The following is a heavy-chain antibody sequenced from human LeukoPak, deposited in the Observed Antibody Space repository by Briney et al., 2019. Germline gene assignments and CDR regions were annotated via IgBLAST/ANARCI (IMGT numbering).Heavy chain of an antibody. J-gene: IGHJ4*01. V-gene: IGHV3-74*01. Sequence: ARGSPRDARAASGFTSSSHWMHWARQAPGKGLVWVLRINGDETSTAYADSVKGRFTISRDNAKNTLYPQMNSLRADDTAVYYCVRARTTVPNLFECWGQVTLVTVSS. D-gene: IGHD4-17*01. CDR1: GFTSSSHW. CDR2: INGDETST. CDR3: VRARTTVPNLFEC.